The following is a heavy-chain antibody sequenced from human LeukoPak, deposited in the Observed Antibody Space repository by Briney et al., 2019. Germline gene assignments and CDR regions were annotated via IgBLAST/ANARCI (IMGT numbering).Heavy chain of an antibody. Sequence: SETLSLTCTVSGGSISSYSWSWIRQPPGKGLEWIGQIYQSGSTDYNPSLRSRVTISRDTSKNQFSLQLTSVTAADTAVYYCARHSDRWRYAMDVWGQGTTVTVSS. CDR1: GGSISSYS. CDR3: ARHSDRWRYAMDV. D-gene: IGHD1-26*01. CDR2: IYQSGST. J-gene: IGHJ6*02. V-gene: IGHV4-59*08.